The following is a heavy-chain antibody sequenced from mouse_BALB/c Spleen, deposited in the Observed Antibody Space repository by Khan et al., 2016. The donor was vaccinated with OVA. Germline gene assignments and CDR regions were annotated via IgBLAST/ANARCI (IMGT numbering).Heavy chain of an antibody. V-gene: IGHV1-63*02. D-gene: IGHD3-1*01. CDR2: IFPGGGYT. CDR1: GYTFTNYW. CDR3: ARRGAARATWYYFDY. Sequence: ELVRPGTSVKMSCKAAGYTFTNYWIGWVKQRPGHGLEWIGDIFPGGGYTNYNEKFKGKATLTADTSSSTAYMQLSSLTSVDSAIYYCARRGAARATWYYFDYWGQGTTLTVSS. J-gene: IGHJ2*01.